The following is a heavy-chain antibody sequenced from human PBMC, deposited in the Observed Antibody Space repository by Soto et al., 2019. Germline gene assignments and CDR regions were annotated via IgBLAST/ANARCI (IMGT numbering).Heavy chain of an antibody. Sequence: GGSLRLSCAASGFTFSSSWMTWVRQAPGKGLAWVANIKEGGSEKYYVDSVKGRFTISRDNSKNTLYLQMNSLRAEDTAVYYCAKVGYQLLFSAPYAFDIWGQGTMVTVSS. V-gene: IGHV3-7*03. D-gene: IGHD2-2*01. CDR1: GFTFSSSW. CDR3: AKVGYQLLFSAPYAFDI. CDR2: IKEGGSEK. J-gene: IGHJ3*02.